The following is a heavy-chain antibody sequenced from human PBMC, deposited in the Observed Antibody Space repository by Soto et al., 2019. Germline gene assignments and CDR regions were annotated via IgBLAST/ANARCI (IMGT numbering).Heavy chain of an antibody. CDR2: LDQDGSER. CDR1: GFTFSPYW. J-gene: IGHJ4*02. Sequence: EVQLVESGGGLVQPGGSLRLSCAASGFTFSPYWMTWVRRPPGTGLEWVANLDQDGSERYYVDSVRGRFTISRDNAKNSLYLQMNSLRAEDTAVYYCVCGGNFFVYWGQGTLVTVSP. D-gene: IGHD3-16*01. V-gene: IGHV3-7*01. CDR3: VCGGNFFVY.